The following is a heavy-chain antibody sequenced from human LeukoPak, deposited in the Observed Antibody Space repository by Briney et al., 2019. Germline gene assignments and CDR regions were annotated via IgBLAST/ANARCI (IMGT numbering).Heavy chain of an antibody. J-gene: IGHJ4*02. CDR2: IYSGGST. CDR3: AKPPMVRGVDYFDY. D-gene: IGHD3-10*01. CDR1: GFTVSSNY. V-gene: IGHV3-53*01. Sequence: GGSLRLSCAASGFTVSSNYMSWVRQAPGKGLEWVSVIYSGGSTYYADSVKGRFTISRDNSKNTLYLQMNSLRAEDTAIYYCAKPPMVRGVDYFDYWGQGTLVTVSS.